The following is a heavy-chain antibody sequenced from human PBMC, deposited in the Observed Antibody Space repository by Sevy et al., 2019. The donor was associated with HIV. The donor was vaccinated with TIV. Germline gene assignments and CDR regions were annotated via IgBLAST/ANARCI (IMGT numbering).Heavy chain of an antibody. CDR2: INHSGST. CDR1: GGSFSGYY. CDR3: ARGEAAAFDY. Sequence: SETLSLTCAVYGGSFSGYYWSWIRQPPGKGLEWIGEINHSGSTNYNPSLKSRVTISVDTSENQFSLKLSSVTAADTAVYYCARGEAAAFDYWGQGTLVTVSS. V-gene: IGHV4-34*01. J-gene: IGHJ4*02. D-gene: IGHD6-13*01.